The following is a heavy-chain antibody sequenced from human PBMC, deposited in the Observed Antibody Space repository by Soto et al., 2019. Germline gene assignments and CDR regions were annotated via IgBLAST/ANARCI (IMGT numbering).Heavy chain of an antibody. V-gene: IGHV3-15*07. CDR3: TTDFRPTYVYYGSGSSYYYYGMDV. D-gene: IGHD3-10*01. CDR2: IKSKTDGGTT. J-gene: IGHJ6*02. CDR1: GFTFSNAW. Sequence: GGSLRLSCAASGFTFSNAWMNWVRQAPGKGLEWVGRIKSKTDGGTTDYAAPVKGRFTISRDDSKNTLYLQMNSLKTEDTAVYYCTTDFRPTYVYYGSGSSYYYYGMDVSGQGTTVTVS.